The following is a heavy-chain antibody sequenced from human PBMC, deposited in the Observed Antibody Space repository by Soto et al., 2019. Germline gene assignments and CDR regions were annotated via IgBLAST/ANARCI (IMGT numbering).Heavy chain of an antibody. D-gene: IGHD3-10*02. J-gene: IGHJ4*02. V-gene: IGHV1-69*01. CDR3: AINEGRDVSTFDY. Sequence: QVQLVQSGAEVKTPGSSVKGSCKASGGIFTRYDIRWVRQAPGQGLEWMGAIIPIVGTTNYAQKFQGRVTITADATTSTAYMELSSLRSEDTAMYYCAINEGRDVSTFDYWGQGTLVTVAS. CDR2: IIPIVGTT. CDR1: GGIFTRYD.